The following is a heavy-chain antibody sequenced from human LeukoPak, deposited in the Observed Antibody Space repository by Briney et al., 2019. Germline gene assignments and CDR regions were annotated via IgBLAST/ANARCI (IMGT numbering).Heavy chain of an antibody. V-gene: IGHV1-3*03. D-gene: IGHD6-19*01. Sequence: ASVKVSCKASGYTFTDYSLHWVRQARGQSLECMGWITTGRGETRYSQDFQRRITLTRDKSANTVYMDLSDLTSEDTAIYYCARGGQQWRGGNYFDSWGQGALVAVSS. J-gene: IGHJ4*02. CDR2: ITTGRGET. CDR1: GYTFTDYS. CDR3: ARGGQQWRGGNYFDS.